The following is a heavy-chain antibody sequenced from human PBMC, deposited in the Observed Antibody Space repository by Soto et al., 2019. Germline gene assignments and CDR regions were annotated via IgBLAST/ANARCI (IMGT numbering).Heavy chain of an antibody. Sequence: ASVKVSCKASGYTFTSCYMHWVRQAPRQGLEWMGIINPSGGSTSYAQKLQGRVTMTTDTSTSTAYMELRSLRSDDTAVYYCARGVGSGTYYNQYNWFDPWGQGTLVTVSS. CDR3: ARGVGSGTYYNQYNWFDP. CDR1: GYTFTSCY. D-gene: IGHD3-10*01. J-gene: IGHJ5*02. CDR2: INPSGGST. V-gene: IGHV1-46*01.